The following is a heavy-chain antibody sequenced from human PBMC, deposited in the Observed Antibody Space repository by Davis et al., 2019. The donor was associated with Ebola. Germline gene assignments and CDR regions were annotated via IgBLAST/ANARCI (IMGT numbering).Heavy chain of an antibody. V-gene: IGHV3-21*01. CDR3: ARERIGWNSVYYYGMDV. J-gene: IGHJ6*02. CDR2: ISSSSSYI. Sequence: GGSLRLSCAASGFTFISYSMNWVRQAPGKGLEWVSSISSSSSYIYYADSLKGRFTISRDNAKTSLYLQMNSVRAEDKAVYYCARERIGWNSVYYYGMDVWGQGTTVTVSS. CDR1: GFTFISYS. D-gene: IGHD1-7*01.